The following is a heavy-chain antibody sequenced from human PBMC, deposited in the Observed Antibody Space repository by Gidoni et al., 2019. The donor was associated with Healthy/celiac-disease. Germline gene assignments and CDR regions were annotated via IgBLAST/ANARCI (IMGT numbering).Heavy chain of an antibody. CDR3: ARDIVVVPAAIPIGFDY. J-gene: IGHJ4*02. CDR1: GFTFSSYW. V-gene: IGHV3-7*03. Sequence: EVQLVESGGGLVQPGGSLRLSCAASGFTFSSYWMSWVRQAPGKGLEWVANIKQDGSEKYYVDSVKGRFTISRDNAKNSLYLQMNSLRAEDTAVYYCARDIVVVPAAIPIGFDYWGQGTLVTVSS. D-gene: IGHD2-2*02. CDR2: IKQDGSEK.